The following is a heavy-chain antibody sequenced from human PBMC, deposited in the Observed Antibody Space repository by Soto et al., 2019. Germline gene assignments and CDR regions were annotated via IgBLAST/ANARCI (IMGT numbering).Heavy chain of an antibody. CDR1: GFTFSKYA. V-gene: IGHV3-64D*06. J-gene: IGHJ4*01. CDR2: ITSEGDRT. Sequence: GGSLRLSCSVSGFTFSKYAMHWVRQAPGKGLEYVSGITSEGDRTWHADSVKDRFTISRDNSKNTLFLQMSSLRVEDTAIYFCVKGNQLLRYYFEFWGPGALVTVSS. CDR3: VKGNQLLRYYFEF. D-gene: IGHD3-9*01.